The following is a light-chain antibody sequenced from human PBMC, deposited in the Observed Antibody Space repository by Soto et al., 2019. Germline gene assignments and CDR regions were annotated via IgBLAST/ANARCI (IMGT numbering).Light chain of an antibody. CDR3: QQYENLPIT. CDR2: DAS. CDR1: IDISTL. Sequence: THMTQSRSCVSXSVGDRVSXXXXAGIDISTLLNWYKQKPGKAPKLLIYDASNLEIGVPSRFSGSGSGTDFTFTINNLQPEDIATYYCQQYENLPITFGQGTRLEIK. J-gene: IGKJ5*01. V-gene: IGKV1-33*01.